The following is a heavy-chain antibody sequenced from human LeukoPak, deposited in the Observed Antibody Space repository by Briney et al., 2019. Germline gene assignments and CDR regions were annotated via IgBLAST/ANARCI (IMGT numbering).Heavy chain of an antibody. D-gene: IGHD4/OR15-4a*01. CDR3: ARDFIGANYYYAMDV. CDR2: ISAYNGNT. CDR1: GYTFTSYG. J-gene: IGHJ6*04. V-gene: IGHV1-18*04. Sequence: GASVKVSCKASGYTFTSYGISWVRQAPGQGLEWMGWISAYNGNTNYAQNLQGRVTMTTDTSTSTAYMELRCLRSDDTAVYYCARDFIGANYYYAMDVWGKGTTVTVSS.